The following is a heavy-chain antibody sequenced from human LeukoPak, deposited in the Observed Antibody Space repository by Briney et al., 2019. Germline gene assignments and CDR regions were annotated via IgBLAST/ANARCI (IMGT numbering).Heavy chain of an antibody. D-gene: IGHD6-6*01. CDR1: GFTFSSYA. J-gene: IGHJ5*02. V-gene: IGHV3-23*01. Sequence: PGGSLRLSCAASGFTFSSYATSWVRQAPGKGLEWVSAISGSGGSTYYADSVKGRFTISRDNSKNTLYLQMNSLRAEDTAVYYCAKHPLIAAASGCFDPWGQGTLVTVSS. CDR2: ISGSGGST. CDR3: AKHPLIAAASGCFDP.